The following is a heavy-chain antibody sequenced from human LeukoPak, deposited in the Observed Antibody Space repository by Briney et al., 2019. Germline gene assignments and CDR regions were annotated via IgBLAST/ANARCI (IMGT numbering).Heavy chain of an antibody. J-gene: IGHJ4*02. CDR2: IYPGGSDS. D-gene: IGHD2-2*01. CDR1: GYIFSSYW. CDR3: ARLGYCSGTSCYGVDY. V-gene: IGHV5-51*01. Sequence: HGESLKISCKGSGYIFSSYWIAWVRQMPGKGLEWMGIIYPGGSDSRYSPPFQGQVTISADKSITTAYLQWSSLKASDTAMYYCARLGYCSGTSCYGVDYCGQGTLVTVSS.